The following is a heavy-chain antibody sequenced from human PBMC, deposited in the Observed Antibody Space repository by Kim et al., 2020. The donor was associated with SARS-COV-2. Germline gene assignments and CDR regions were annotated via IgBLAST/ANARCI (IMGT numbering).Heavy chain of an antibody. Sequence: GGSLRLSCAASGFTFSSYAMSWVRQAPGKGLEWVSAISGSGGSTYYADSVKGRFTISRDNSKNTLYLQMNSLRAEDTAVYYCAKDPLWFGELYPPCFDYWGQGTLVTVSS. CDR2: ISGSGGST. V-gene: IGHV3-23*01. CDR1: GFTFSSYA. D-gene: IGHD3-10*01. CDR3: AKDPLWFGELYPPCFDY. J-gene: IGHJ4*02.